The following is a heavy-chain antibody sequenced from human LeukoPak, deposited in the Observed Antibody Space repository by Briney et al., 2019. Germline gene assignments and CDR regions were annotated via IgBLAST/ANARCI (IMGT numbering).Heavy chain of an antibody. D-gene: IGHD3-9*01. CDR1: GYTSTSYD. Sequence: ASVKVSCKASGYTSTSYDINWVRQATGQGLEWMGWMNPNSGNTGYAQKFQGRVAMTRNTSISTAYMELSSLRSEDTAVYYCAAYYDILTGTEVARDYWGQGTLVTVSS. J-gene: IGHJ4*02. CDR2: MNPNSGNT. V-gene: IGHV1-8*01. CDR3: AAYYDILTGTEVARDY.